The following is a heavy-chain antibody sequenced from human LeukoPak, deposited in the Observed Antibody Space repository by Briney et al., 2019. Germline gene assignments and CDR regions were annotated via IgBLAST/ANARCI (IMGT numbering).Heavy chain of an antibody. CDR1: GYTFSGYY. D-gene: IGHD3-16*01. CDR3: ARTLYIASAPGGFDY. CDR2: INPKNAAT. Sequence: GESLKISCKASGYTFSGYYMHWVRQAPGQGLEWMGWINPKNAATNYAQKFQGRVTMTRDTSTGTVYMEVNALRSDDTAVYYCARTLYIASAPGGFDYWGQGTLVTVSS. J-gene: IGHJ4*02. V-gene: IGHV1-2*02.